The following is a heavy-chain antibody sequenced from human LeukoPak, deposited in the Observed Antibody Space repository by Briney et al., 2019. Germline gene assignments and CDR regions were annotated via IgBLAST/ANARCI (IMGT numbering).Heavy chain of an antibody. CDR3: AREYYDTSGRKYGFDI. Sequence: EASVRVSCKPFGYSFIDYYMHWVRQAPGQGLEWMGWIDPHSGGTSYAQKFQGRVTLTRDTSIYTAYMELSRLRPDDTAGYYCAREYYDTSGRKYGFDIWGQGTMVTVSS. V-gene: IGHV1-2*02. J-gene: IGHJ3*02. CDR1: GYSFIDYY. D-gene: IGHD3-22*01. CDR2: IDPHSGGT.